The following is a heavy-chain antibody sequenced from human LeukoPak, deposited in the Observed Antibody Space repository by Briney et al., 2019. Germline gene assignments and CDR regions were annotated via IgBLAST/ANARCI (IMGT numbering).Heavy chain of an antibody. D-gene: IGHD3-22*01. Sequence: ASVKVSCKASGYTFASYGISWVRQAPGQGLEWMGWISAYNGNTNYAQKLQGRVTMTTDTSTSTAHMELRSLRSDDTAVYYCARDPEHDSSGQSWFDPWGQGTLVTVSS. J-gene: IGHJ5*02. CDR3: ARDPEHDSSGQSWFDP. CDR1: GYTFASYG. V-gene: IGHV1-18*01. CDR2: ISAYNGNT.